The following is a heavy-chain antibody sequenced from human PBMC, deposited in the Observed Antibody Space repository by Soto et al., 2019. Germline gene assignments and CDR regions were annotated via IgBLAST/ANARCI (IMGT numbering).Heavy chain of an antibody. CDR1: GGSISSGGYY. Sequence: PSETLSLTCTVSGGSISSGGYYWSWIRQHPEKGLEWIGHIYHSGNTYYNPSLKSRVTISVDTSKNQFSLKLSSVTAADTAVYYCARDASTSWHYLDYWGKGTLVTDSS. CDR2: IYHSGNT. CDR3: ARDASTSWHYLDY. V-gene: IGHV4-31*03. D-gene: IGHD6-13*01. J-gene: IGHJ4*02.